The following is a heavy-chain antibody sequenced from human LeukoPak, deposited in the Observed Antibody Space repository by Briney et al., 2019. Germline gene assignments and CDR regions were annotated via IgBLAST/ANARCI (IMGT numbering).Heavy chain of an antibody. V-gene: IGHV4-39*01. CDR2: IYYSKNT. Sequence: SETLSLTCTVSGGSISSSSAYWGWIRQPPGKGLEWIGSIYYSKNTYYNPSLKSRVTISADTSKNQFSLTLGSVSATDTAIYYCVSPRGFSYGYFDYWGQGTLVTVSS. CDR1: GGSISSSSAY. D-gene: IGHD5-18*01. J-gene: IGHJ4*02. CDR3: VSPRGFSYGYFDY.